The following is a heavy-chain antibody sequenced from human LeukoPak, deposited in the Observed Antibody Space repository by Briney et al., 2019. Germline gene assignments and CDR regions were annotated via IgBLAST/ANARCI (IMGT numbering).Heavy chain of an antibody. D-gene: IGHD3-3*01. V-gene: IGHV3-48*01. CDR1: GFTFSSYS. CDR2: ISSSSSTI. Sequence: GGSLRLSCAASGFTFSSYSMNWVRQAPGKGLEWVSYISSSSSTIYYADSVKGRFTISRDNAKNSLYLQMNSPRAEDTAVYYCARGVVLRFLEWLFFDYWGQGTLVTVSS. J-gene: IGHJ4*02. CDR3: ARGVVLRFLEWLFFDY.